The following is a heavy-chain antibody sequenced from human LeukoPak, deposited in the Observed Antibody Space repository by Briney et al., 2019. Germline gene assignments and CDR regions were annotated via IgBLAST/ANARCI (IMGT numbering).Heavy chain of an antibody. CDR2: ISSSGSTI. J-gene: IGHJ4*02. D-gene: IGHD6-19*01. CDR3: ARVTGYSSGWYFRPFDY. Sequence: GGSLRLSCAASGFTFSSYEMNWVRQAPGKGLEWVSYISSSGSTIYYADSVKGRFTISRDNAKNSLYLQMNSLRAEDTAVYYCARVTGYSSGWYFRPFDYWGQGTLVTVSS. V-gene: IGHV3-48*03. CDR1: GFTFSSYE.